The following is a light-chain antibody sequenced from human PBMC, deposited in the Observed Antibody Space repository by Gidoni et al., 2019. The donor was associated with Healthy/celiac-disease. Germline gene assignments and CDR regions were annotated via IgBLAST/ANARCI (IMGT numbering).Light chain of an antibody. Sequence: DIKMTQSPSSLSASVGDRVTITCRASQSISSYLNWYQQKPGKAPKLLIYAASSLQSGVPSRFSGSGSGTDFTLTISSLQPEDFATYYCQQSYSTPPGTFGQGTKVEIK. V-gene: IGKV1-39*01. J-gene: IGKJ1*01. CDR2: AAS. CDR1: QSISSY. CDR3: QQSYSTPPGT.